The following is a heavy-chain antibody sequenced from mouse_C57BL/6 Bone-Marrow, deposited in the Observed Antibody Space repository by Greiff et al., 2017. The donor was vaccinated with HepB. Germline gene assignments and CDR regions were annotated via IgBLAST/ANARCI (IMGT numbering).Heavy chain of an antibody. J-gene: IGHJ1*03. Sequence: EVQLQQSGPELVKPGASVKISCKASGYTFTDYYMNWVKQSHGKSLEWIGDINPNNGGTSYNQKFKGKATLTVDKYSSTAYMELRSLTSEDSAVYYCARWDYGSSYWYFDVWGTGTTVTVSS. CDR3: ARWDYGSSYWYFDV. V-gene: IGHV1-26*01. CDR2: INPNNGGT. CDR1: GYTFTDYY. D-gene: IGHD1-1*01.